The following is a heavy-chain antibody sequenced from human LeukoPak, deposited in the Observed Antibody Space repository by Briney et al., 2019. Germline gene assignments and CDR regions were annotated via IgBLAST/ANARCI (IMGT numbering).Heavy chain of an antibody. CDR2: TYYSGST. CDR1: GGSISSYY. D-gene: IGHD3-3*01. Sequence: SETLSLTCTVSGGSISSYYWSWIRQPPGKGLEWIGYTYYSGSTNYNPSLKSRVTISVDTSKNQLSLKLSSVTAADTAVYYCARERYDFWSGYSYKWFDPWGQGTRVIVSS. CDR3: ARERYDFWSGYSYKWFDP. V-gene: IGHV4-59*01. J-gene: IGHJ5*02.